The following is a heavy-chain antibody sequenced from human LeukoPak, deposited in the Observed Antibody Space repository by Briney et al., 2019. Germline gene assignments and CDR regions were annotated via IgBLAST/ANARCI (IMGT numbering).Heavy chain of an antibody. CDR1: GFTFSSYE. Sequence: PGGSLRLSCAASGFTFSSYEMNWVRQAPGKGLEWVANIKEDGSEKYYVDSVEGRFTISRDNAKNSLYLQMNSLRVEDTAVYYCARDTLGEGEDANYAVYYFDYWGQGTVVTVSS. D-gene: IGHD4/OR15-4a*01. CDR3: ARDTLGEGEDANYAVYYFDY. V-gene: IGHV3-7*01. CDR2: IKEDGSEK. J-gene: IGHJ4*02.